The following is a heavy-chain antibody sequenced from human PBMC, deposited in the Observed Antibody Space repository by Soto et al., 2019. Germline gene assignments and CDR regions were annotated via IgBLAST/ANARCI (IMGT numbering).Heavy chain of an antibody. D-gene: IGHD1-26*01. CDR3: AGCIVGASDYYGMDV. CDR2: IWYDGSNK. V-gene: IGHV3-33*01. Sequence: GGSLRLSCAASGFTFSSYGMHWVRQAPGKGLEWVAVIWYDGSNKYYADSVKGRFTISRDNSKNTLYLQMNSLRAEDTAVYYCAGCIVGASDYYGMDVWGQGTTVTVSS. CDR1: GFTFSSYG. J-gene: IGHJ6*02.